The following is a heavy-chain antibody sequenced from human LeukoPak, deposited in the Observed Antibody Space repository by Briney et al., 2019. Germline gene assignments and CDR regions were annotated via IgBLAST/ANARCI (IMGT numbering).Heavy chain of an antibody. J-gene: IGHJ4*02. Sequence: GASVKVSCKASGYTFTSYGISWVRQAPGQGLEWMGWISAYNGNTNYAQKLQGRVTMTTDTSTSTAYMELRSLRSDDTAVYYCAREGSGSYYPQMPFDYWGQGTLVTVSS. D-gene: IGHD1-26*01. CDR2: ISAYNGNT. V-gene: IGHV1-18*01. CDR1: GYTFTSYG. CDR3: AREGSGSYYPQMPFDY.